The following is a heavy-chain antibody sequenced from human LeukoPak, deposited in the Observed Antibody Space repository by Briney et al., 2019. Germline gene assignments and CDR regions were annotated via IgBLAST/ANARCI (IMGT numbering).Heavy chain of an antibody. CDR2: INHSGST. Sequence: PSETLSLTCAVYGGSFSGYYWSRIRQPPGKGLEWIGEINHSGSTNYNPSLKSRVTISVDTSKNQFSLKLSSVTAADTAVYYCARAPKYDFWSGYFESNYYYYMDVWGKGTTVTVSS. V-gene: IGHV4-34*01. D-gene: IGHD3-3*01. CDR1: GGSFSGYY. CDR3: ARAPKYDFWSGYFESNYYYYMDV. J-gene: IGHJ6*03.